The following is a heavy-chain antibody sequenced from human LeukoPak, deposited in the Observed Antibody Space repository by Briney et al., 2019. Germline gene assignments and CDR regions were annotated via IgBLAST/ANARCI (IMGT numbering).Heavy chain of an antibody. CDR3: ARDRGVAATHPFDP. D-gene: IGHD2-15*01. V-gene: IGHV3-33*01. CDR2: IWYDGSNK. CDR1: GFTFSSYG. J-gene: IGHJ5*02. Sequence: PGGSLRLSCAASGFTFSSYGMHWVRQAPGKGLEWVAVIWYDGSNKYYADSVKGRFTISRDNSKNTLYLQMNSLRAEDKAVYYCARDRGVAATHPFDPWGQGTLVTVSS.